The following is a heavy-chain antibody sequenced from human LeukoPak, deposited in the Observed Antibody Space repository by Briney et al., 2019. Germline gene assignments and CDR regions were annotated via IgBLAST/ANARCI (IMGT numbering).Heavy chain of an antibody. Sequence: PGRSLRLSCAASGFTFDDYAMHWVRQAPGMGLEWVSGISWNSGSIGYADSVKGRFTISRDNSKNTLYLQMNSLRAEDTAVYYCARRSSENYFDYWGQGTLVTVSS. V-gene: IGHV3-9*01. D-gene: IGHD3-3*01. CDR1: GFTFDDYA. CDR3: ARRSSENYFDY. CDR2: ISWNSGSI. J-gene: IGHJ4*02.